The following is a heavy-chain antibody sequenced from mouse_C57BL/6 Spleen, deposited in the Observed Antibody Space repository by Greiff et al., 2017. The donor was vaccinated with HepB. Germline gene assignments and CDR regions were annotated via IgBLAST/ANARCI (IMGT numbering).Heavy chain of an antibody. Sequence: VQLQQSDAELVKPGASVKISCKVSGYTFTDHTIHWMKQRPEQGLEWIGYIYPRDGSTKYNEKFKGKATLTAYKSSSTAYMQLKSLTSEDSAVYFCAREGAYYYGSSYFDYWGQGTTLTVSS. J-gene: IGHJ2*01. CDR2: IYPRDGST. CDR3: AREGAYYYGSSYFDY. CDR1: GYTFTDHT. V-gene: IGHV1-78*01. D-gene: IGHD1-1*01.